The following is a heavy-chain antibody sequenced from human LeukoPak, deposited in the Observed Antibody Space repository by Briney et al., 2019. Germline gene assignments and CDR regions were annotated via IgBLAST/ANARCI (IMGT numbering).Heavy chain of an antibody. D-gene: IGHD6-13*01. J-gene: IGHJ5*02. CDR1: GGTFSSYA. CDR3: ARVAAAPS. V-gene: IGHV1-69*04. Sequence: SVKFSCKASGGTFSSYAISWVRQAPGQGLEWMGRIIPILGIANYAQKFQGRVTITADKFTSTAYMELSSLRSEDTAVYYCARVAAAPSWGQGTLVTVSS. CDR2: IIPILGIA.